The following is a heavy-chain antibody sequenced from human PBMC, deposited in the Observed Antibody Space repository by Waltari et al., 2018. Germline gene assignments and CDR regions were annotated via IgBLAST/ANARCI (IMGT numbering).Heavy chain of an antibody. V-gene: IGHV4-34*01. D-gene: IGHD4-17*01. CDR3: ARVMRTVTTFDY. Sequence: QVQLQQWGAGLLQPSETLSLTCAVYGGSFSGYYWSWIRQPPGKGLEWIGETNHSGSTNYNPSLKSRVTISVDTSKNQFSLKLSSVTAADTAVYYCARVMRTVTTFDYWGQGTLVTVSS. J-gene: IGHJ4*02. CDR2: TNHSGST. CDR1: GGSFSGYY.